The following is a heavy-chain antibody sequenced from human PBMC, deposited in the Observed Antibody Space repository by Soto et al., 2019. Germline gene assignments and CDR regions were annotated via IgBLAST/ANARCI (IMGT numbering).Heavy chain of an antibody. CDR3: ARETLEGSGSYNNVRPFDY. CDR1: GFTFSSYG. V-gene: IGHV3-33*01. CDR2: IWYDGSNK. D-gene: IGHD3-10*01. J-gene: IGHJ4*02. Sequence: GGSLRLSCAASGFTFSSYGMHWVRQAPGKGLEWVAVIWYDGSNKYYADSVKGRFTISRDNSKNTLYLQMNSLRAEDTAVYYCARETLEGSGSYNNVRPFDYWGQGTLVTVSS.